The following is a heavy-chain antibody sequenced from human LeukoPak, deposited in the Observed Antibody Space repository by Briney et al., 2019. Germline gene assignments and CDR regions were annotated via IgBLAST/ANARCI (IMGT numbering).Heavy chain of an antibody. CDR2: ISYDGSSQ. J-gene: IGHJ3*02. Sequence: GRSLSLSCSASGLTLSNYTMHGVRQAPAKGLEGVAVISYDGSSQYYGHSVKGRFTISRDNAQNTLYLQMNSLRTEDAAVYFCAKDVMSMIIVVSGIWGQGTMVTVSS. V-gene: IGHV3-30*18. CDR3: AKDVMSMIIVVSGI. D-gene: IGHD3-22*01. CDR1: GLTLSNYT.